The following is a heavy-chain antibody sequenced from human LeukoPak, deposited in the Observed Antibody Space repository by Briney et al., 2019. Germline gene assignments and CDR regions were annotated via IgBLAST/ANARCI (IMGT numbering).Heavy chain of an antibody. CDR2: ISGSGGST. Sequence: GGSLRLSCAASGFTFSSYGMSWVRQAPGKGLEWVSAISGSGGSTYYADSVKGRFTISRDNSKNTLYLQMNSLRAEDTAVYYCAREAIDLDSPWSDAFDIWGQGTMVTVSS. V-gene: IGHV3-23*01. J-gene: IGHJ3*02. CDR3: AREAIDLDSPWSDAFDI. D-gene: IGHD2-2*03. CDR1: GFTFSSYG.